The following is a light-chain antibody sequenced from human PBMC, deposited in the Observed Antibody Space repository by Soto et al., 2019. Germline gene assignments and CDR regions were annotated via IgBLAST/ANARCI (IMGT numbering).Light chain of an antibody. Sequence: IVLTQSPGSLSLSPGEGATLSCRASLSVSNNYLAWYQQKPGQALRLLIYGASTRATGIPDRFSGSGSGTDFTLSISRLDPEDSAVYFCQHYGGSPLITFGQGTRLESK. CDR3: QHYGGSPLIT. CDR2: GAS. V-gene: IGKV3-20*01. CDR1: LSVSNNY. J-gene: IGKJ5*01.